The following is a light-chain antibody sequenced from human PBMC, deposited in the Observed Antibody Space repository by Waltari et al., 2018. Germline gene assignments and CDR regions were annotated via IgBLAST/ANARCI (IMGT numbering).Light chain of an antibody. CDR1: SGHSSNV. V-gene: IGLV4-69*01. J-gene: IGLJ3*02. Sequence: SASLGASVKLTCTLSSGHSSNVIAWLHQQPEKGPRYLMKVNSDGSHSKGDEIPDRFSGSSSGAERYLTISSVQPEDEADYYCQTGGHGTWVFGGGTKLTVL. CDR3: QTGGHGTWV. CDR2: VNSDGSH.